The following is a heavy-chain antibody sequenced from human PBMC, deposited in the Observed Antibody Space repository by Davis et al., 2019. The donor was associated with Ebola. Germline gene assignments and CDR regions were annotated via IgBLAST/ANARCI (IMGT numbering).Heavy chain of an antibody. Sequence: GGSLRLSCAASGFTFSSYAMHWVRQAPGKGLEWVAVISYDGSNKYYADSVKGRFTISRDNSKNTLYLQMNSLRAEDTAVYYCAKGDYDFWSGYRTIDYYYGMDVWGQGTTVTVSS. D-gene: IGHD3-3*01. CDR1: GFTFSSYA. V-gene: IGHV3-30*18. CDR2: ISYDGSNK. J-gene: IGHJ6*02. CDR3: AKGDYDFWSGYRTIDYYYGMDV.